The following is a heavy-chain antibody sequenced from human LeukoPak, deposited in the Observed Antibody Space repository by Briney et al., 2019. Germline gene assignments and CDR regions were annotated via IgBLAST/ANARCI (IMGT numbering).Heavy chain of an antibody. J-gene: IGHJ4*02. D-gene: IGHD3-9*01. Sequence: PSETLSLTCTVSGDSIGSSSAFWGWIRQPPGKGLEWVGSIHYRGSIYYNPSLTGRLTISVDTSKNQVSLKLSSVTAADTAVYYCARHQKYLQRPFDMWGQGTLVAVSS. CDR2: IHYRGSI. CDR1: GDSIGSSSAF. CDR3: ARHQKYLQRPFDM. V-gene: IGHV4-39*01.